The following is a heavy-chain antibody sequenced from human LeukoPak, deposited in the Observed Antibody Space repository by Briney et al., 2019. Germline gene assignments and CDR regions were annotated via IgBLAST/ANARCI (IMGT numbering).Heavy chain of an antibody. J-gene: IGHJ5*02. CDR3: AKDRGDYDYVWGTTNWFDP. D-gene: IGHD3-16*01. Sequence: PGGSLRLSCAASGSTFSSYAMSWVRQAPGKGLEWVSAISGSGGSTYYADSVKGRFTISRDNSKNTLYLQMNSLRAEDTAVYYCAKDRGDYDYVWGTTNWFDPWGQGTLVTVSS. CDR2: ISGSGGST. CDR1: GSTFSSYA. V-gene: IGHV3-23*01.